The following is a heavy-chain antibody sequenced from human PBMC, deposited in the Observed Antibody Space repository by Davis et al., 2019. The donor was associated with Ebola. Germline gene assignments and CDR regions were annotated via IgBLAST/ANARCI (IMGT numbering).Heavy chain of an antibody. Sequence: PSETLSLTCTVSGGAINSGDFSWSWIRQPPGKGLEWIGNIYYSGSSYYNPSLKSRVTISLDTSKNQFSLRMSSVTAADTAVYYCARVRNYDFWSGYPTKEYWGQGTLVTVSS. CDR1: GGAINSGDFS. CDR2: IYYSGSS. J-gene: IGHJ4*02. CDR3: ARVRNYDFWSGYPTKEY. V-gene: IGHV4-30-4*01. D-gene: IGHD3-3*01.